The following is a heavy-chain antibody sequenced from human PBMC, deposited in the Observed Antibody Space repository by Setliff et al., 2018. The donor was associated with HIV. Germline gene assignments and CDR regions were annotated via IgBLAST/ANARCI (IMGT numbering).Heavy chain of an antibody. CDR2: INEDGNKK. D-gene: IGHD2-2*01. CDR1: RFSFSTFW. CDR3: TRTYCSSTSCYDDC. V-gene: IGHV3-7*01. Sequence: GGSLRLSCATSRFSFSTFWMTWVRQAPGKGLEWIANINEDGNKKYHAGSVWGRFTVSRDNAKMSLYLQMNSLRAEDTAVYYCTRTYCSSTSCYDDCWGQGTLVTVS. J-gene: IGHJ4*02.